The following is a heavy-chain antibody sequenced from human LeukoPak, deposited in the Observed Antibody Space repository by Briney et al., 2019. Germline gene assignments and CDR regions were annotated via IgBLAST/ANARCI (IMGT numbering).Heavy chain of an antibody. D-gene: IGHD3-10*01. V-gene: IGHV3-7*01. CDR2: IKEDGTEQ. J-gene: IGHJ4*02. CDR1: GFIFSSSW. CDR3: VRDGVVRGVIQY. Sequence: GGSLRLSCAASGFIFSSSWMRWVRQAPGKGPEWVANIKEDGTEQHYVDSVRGRFTISRDTAKNSLYLQMSSLRAEDTAVYYCVRDGVVRGVIQYWGPGTLVTVSS.